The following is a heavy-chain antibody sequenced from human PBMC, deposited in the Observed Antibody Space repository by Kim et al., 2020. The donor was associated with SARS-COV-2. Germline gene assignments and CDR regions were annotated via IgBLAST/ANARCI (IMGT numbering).Heavy chain of an antibody. J-gene: IGHJ4*02. Sequence: YADSVKGRLTSSRDNAKNTLYLQMNSLRDEDTAIYYCTRGCLTTSCPSDYWGQGTLVTVSS. V-gene: IGHV3-74*01. D-gene: IGHD2-2*01. CDR3: TRGCLTTSCPSDY.